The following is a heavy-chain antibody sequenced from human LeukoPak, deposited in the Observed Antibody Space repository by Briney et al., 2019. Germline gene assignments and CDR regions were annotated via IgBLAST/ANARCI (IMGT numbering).Heavy chain of an antibody. CDR1: GGSISSYY. V-gene: IGHV4-59*01. CDR3: ARPSFGAWDL. D-gene: IGHD1-26*01. CDR2: IYYSGST. J-gene: IGHJ4*02. Sequence: KPSETLSLTCTVSGGSISSYYWSWIRQPPGKGLEWIGYIYYSGSTNYNPSLKSRVTISVGTSKNQFSLKLSSVTAADTAVYYCARPSFGAWDLWGQGTLVTVSS.